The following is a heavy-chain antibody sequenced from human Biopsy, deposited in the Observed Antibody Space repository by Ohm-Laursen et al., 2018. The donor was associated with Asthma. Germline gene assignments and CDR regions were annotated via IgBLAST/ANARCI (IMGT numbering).Heavy chain of an antibody. CDR1: GFSLSTSGGG. V-gene: IGHV2-5*05. D-gene: IGHD3-3*01. CDR3: ARVVNYDFRSGYWFDP. J-gene: IGHJ5*02. CDR2: IYWDDDK. Sequence: TQTLTLTCTFSGFSLSTSGGGVGWIRQPPGKALEWLGNIYWDDDKRYGPSLQSRLTITRDTPKDQVVLTMTNMGPVDTATYYCARVVNYDFRSGYWFDPWGQGTLVTVSS.